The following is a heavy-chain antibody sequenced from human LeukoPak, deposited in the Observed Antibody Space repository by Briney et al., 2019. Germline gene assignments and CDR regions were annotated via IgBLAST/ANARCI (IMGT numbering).Heavy chain of an antibody. J-gene: IGHJ4*02. CDR3: ARVRGSYSADY. Sequence: GGPLRLSCAASGFTFSSYAMSWVRQAPGKGLEWVSTITGNGATTYYADSVKGRFTISRDNPKDSLYLQLNSLRAEDTALYYCARVRGSYSADYWGQGTLVTVSS. CDR1: GFTFSSYA. V-gene: IGHV3-23*01. CDR2: ITGNGATT. D-gene: IGHD1-26*01.